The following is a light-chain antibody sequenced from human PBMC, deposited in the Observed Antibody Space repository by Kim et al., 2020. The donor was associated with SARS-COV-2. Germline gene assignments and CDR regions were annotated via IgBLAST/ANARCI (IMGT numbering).Light chain of an antibody. CDR3: NSRDSNDNVV. V-gene: IGLV3-19*01. Sequence: SSELTQDPAVSVALGQTVRTTCQGDSLRSYYATWYQQKPGQAPILVIYGKNNRPSGIPDRFSGSSSGNTASLTITGTKAGDEADYYCNSRDSNDNVVFGG. J-gene: IGLJ2*01. CDR1: SLRSYY. CDR2: GKN.